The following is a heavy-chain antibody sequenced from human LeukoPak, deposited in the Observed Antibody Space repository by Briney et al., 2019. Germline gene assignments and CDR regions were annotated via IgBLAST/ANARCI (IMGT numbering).Heavy chain of an antibody. CDR3: VRGTGY. J-gene: IGHJ4*02. CDR2: ICSNGDNT. V-gene: IGHV3-64D*06. Sequence: PGGSLRLSCSVSGFTFSTYVMHWVRQAPGKGLEYVSAICSNGDNTYYADSVKGRFTTSRDNSKNTLYLQMSSLRADDTAVYYCVRGTGYWGQGTLVTVSS. CDR1: GFTFSTYV.